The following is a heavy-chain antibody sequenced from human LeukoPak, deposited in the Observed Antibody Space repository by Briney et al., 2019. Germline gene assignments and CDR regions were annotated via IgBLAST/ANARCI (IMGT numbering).Heavy chain of an antibody. Sequence: GGSLRLSCAASGFTFSNAWMSWVRQAPGKGLEWVGRIKSKTDGGTTDYAAPVKGRFTISRDDSKNTVYLQMNSLKTEDTAVYYCTTGAVEAAALYWYFDLWGRGTLVTVSS. CDR3: TTGAVEAAALYWYFDL. D-gene: IGHD6-13*01. V-gene: IGHV3-15*01. CDR1: GFTFSNAW. J-gene: IGHJ2*01. CDR2: IKSKTDGGTT.